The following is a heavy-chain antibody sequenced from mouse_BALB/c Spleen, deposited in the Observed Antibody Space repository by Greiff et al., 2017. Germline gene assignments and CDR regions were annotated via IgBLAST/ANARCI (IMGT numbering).Heavy chain of an antibody. Sequence: VQLQESGPGLVAPSQSLSITCTVSGFSLTSYGVHWVRQPPGKGLEWLGVIWAGGSTNYNSALMSRLSISKDNSKSQVFLKMNSLQTDDTAMYYCARDKYGNDAGAMDYWGQGTSVTVSS. D-gene: IGHD2-10*02. CDR1: GFSLTSYG. V-gene: IGHV2-9*02. J-gene: IGHJ4*01. CDR2: IWAGGST. CDR3: ARDKYGNDAGAMDY.